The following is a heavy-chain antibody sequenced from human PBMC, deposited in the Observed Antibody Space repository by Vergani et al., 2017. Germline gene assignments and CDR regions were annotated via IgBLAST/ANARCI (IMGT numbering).Heavy chain of an antibody. Sequence: EVQLVESGGGLVQPGRSLRLSCAASGFTFDDYAMHWVRQAPGKGLEWVSLISWDGGSTYYADSVKGRFTISRDNSKNSLYLQMNSLRAEDTALYYCAKDMGEMATITGVYYYYYMDVWGKGTTVTVSS. CDR2: ISWDGGST. CDR3: AKDMGEMATITGVYYYYYMDV. D-gene: IGHD5-24*01. V-gene: IGHV3-43D*04. J-gene: IGHJ6*03. CDR1: GFTFDDYA.